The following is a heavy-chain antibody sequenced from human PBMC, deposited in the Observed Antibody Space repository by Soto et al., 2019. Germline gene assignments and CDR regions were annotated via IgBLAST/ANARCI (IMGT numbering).Heavy chain of an antibody. V-gene: IGHV3-15*01. Sequence: EVQLVESGGGLVKPGESLRLSCAVSGLTFTNAWMTWVRQAPGKGLEWVGHIKSKPDGGTRDYGAPVKGRFIISRDDSKNTLYLDLNSLKTEDTAVYYCAKDLPCTSGGPLAYWGQGAQVIVSS. J-gene: IGHJ4*02. CDR2: IKSKPDGGTR. CDR3: AKDLPCTSGGPLAY. D-gene: IGHD3-16*01. CDR1: GLTFTNAW.